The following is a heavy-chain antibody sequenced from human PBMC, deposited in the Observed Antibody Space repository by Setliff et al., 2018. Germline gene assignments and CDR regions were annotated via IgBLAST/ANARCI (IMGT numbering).Heavy chain of an antibody. Sequence: SGGSLRLSCAASGFTFSRYDIHWVRQVTGKGLEWVSGTAAAGDTYYADSVKGRFTISRENAKNCFYLQMNSLTAGDTAVYYCARSSVVGGYSTTYYFDYMDVWGKGTTVTVSS. V-gene: IGHV3-13*04. J-gene: IGHJ6*03. CDR3: ARSSVVGGYSTTYYFDYMDV. D-gene: IGHD3-3*01. CDR2: TAAAGDT. CDR1: GFTFSRYD.